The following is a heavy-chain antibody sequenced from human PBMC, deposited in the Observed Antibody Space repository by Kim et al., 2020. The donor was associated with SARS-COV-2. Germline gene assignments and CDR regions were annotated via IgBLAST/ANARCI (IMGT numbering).Heavy chain of an antibody. CDR1: GGSFSHYY. CDR3: ARYAVDSALAQYYRDAFDN. D-gene: IGHD5-18*01. CDR2: INEDGST. J-gene: IGHJ3*02. V-gene: IGHV4-34*01. Sequence: SETLSLTCSVDGGSFSHYYWSWIRQPPGKGLEWIGDINEDGSTNYNPSLQSRLTISMDTSKTQFSLKMTSATAADTGVYYCARYAVDSALAQYYRDAFDNW.